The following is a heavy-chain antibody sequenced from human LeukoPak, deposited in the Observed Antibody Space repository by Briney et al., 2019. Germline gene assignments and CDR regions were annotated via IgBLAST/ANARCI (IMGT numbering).Heavy chain of an antibody. CDR2: INPNSGGT. CDR1: GYTFTGYY. D-gene: IGHD3-10*01. J-gene: IGHJ4*02. CDR3: ASDLGLDYYGSVSYYPH. V-gene: IGHV1-2*02. Sequence: GASVKVSCKASGYTFTGYYMHWVRQAPGQGLEWMGWINPNSGGTNYAQNFQGRVTMTRDTSISTAYMELSRLRSDDTVVYYCASDLGLDYYGSVSYYPHWGQGTLVTVSS.